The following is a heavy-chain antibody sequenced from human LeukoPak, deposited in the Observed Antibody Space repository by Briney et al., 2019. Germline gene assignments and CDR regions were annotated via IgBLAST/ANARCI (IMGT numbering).Heavy chain of an antibody. CDR3: ATTTQYRDYYYGMDV. CDR1: GGTFSSYA. V-gene: IGHV1-69*13. D-gene: IGHD1-1*01. Sequence: SVKVSCKASGGTFSSYAISWVRQAPGQGLEWMGGIIPIFGTANYAQKFQGRVTITADESTSTAYMELSSLRSEDTAVYYCATTTQYRDYYYGMDVWGQGTTVTVSS. CDR2: IIPIFGTA. J-gene: IGHJ6*02.